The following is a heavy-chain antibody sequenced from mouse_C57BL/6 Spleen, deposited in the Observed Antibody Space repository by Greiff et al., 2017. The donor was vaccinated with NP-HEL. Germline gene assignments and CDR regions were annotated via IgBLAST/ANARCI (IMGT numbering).Heavy chain of an antibody. CDR1: GYTFTSYW. D-gene: IGHD4-1*01. V-gene: IGHV1-64*01. CDR3: ARRRWDGWYFDV. Sequence: VQLQQPGAELVKPGASVKLSCKASGYTFTSYWMHWVKQRPGQGLEWIGMIHPNSGSTNYNEKFKSKATLTVDKSSSTAYMQLSSLTSEDSAVYYCARRRWDGWYFDVWGTGTTVTVSS. J-gene: IGHJ1*03. CDR2: IHPNSGST.